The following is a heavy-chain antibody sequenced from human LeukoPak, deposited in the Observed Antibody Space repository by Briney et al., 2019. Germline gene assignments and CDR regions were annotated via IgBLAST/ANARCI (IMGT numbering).Heavy chain of an antibody. CDR2: ISSSSSTI. V-gene: IGHV3-48*01. J-gene: IGHJ4*02. CDR3: ARDSPVSGSYYNVDPDY. CDR1: GFTFRKYN. Sequence: GGSLRLSCAASGFTFRKYNMNWVRQAPGRGLEWVSAISSSSSTIYYADSVKGRFTISRDNAKNSLYLQMNSLRAEDTAVYYCARDSPVSGSYYNVDPDYWGQGTLVTVSS. D-gene: IGHD3-10*01.